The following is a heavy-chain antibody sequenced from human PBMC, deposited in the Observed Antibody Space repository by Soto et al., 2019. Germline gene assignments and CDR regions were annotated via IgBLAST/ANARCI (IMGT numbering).Heavy chain of an antibody. CDR1: GYTFTSYA. CDR3: AREGWASSIAARHFYYYYLDV. V-gene: IGHV1-3*01. D-gene: IGHD6-6*01. CDR2: INAGNGNT. Sequence: ASVKVSCKASGYTFTSYAMHWVRQAPAQRLEWMGWINAGNGNTKYSQKFQGRVTITRDTSASTAYMELSSLRSEDKAVYYCAREGWASSIAARHFYYYYLDVWGKGTTVTVSS. J-gene: IGHJ6*03.